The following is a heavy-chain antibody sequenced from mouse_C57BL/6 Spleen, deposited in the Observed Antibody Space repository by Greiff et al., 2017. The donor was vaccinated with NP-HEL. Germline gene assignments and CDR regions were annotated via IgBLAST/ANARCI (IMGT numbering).Heavy chain of an antibody. CDR1: GFTFKDYY. V-gene: IGHV14-1*01. D-gene: IGHD1-1*01. CDR2: IDPEDGDT. J-gene: IGHJ2*01. CDR3: TTVSAEVATNFDY. Sequence: VQLKESGAELVRPGAPVKLSCTASGFTFKDYYMHWVKQRPEQGLEWIGRIDPEDGDTEYAPKFQGKATMTADTSSNTAYLQLSSLTSEDTAVYYCTTVSAEVATNFDYGGQGTTLTVSS.